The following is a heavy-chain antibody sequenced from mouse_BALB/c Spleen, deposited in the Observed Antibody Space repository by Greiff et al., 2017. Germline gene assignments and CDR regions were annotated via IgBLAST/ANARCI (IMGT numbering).Heavy chain of an antibody. J-gene: IGHJ4*01. CDR1: GYTFTSYW. V-gene: IGHV1S132*01. D-gene: IGHD2-1*01. Sequence: VQLQQSGAELVKPGASVKLSCKTSGYTFTSYWIQWVKQRPGQGLGWIGEIFPGTGTTYYNEKFKGKATLTIDTSSSTAYMQLSSLTSEDSAVYFCARGGNYEDAMDYWGQGTSVTVSS. CDR3: ARGGNYEDAMDY. CDR2: IFPGTGTT.